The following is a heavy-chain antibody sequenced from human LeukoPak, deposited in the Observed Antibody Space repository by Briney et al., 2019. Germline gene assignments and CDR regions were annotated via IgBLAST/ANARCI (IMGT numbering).Heavy chain of an antibody. CDR2: ISSSSSYI. CDR3: AKEKGFMNPFDY. J-gene: IGHJ4*02. Sequence: GGSLRLSCAASEFTFSSYSMNWVRQAPGKGLEWVSSISSSSSYIYYADSVKGRFTISRDNAKNSLYLQMNSLRAEDTAVYYCAKEKGFMNPFDYWGPGTLVTVSS. V-gene: IGHV3-21*04. CDR1: EFTFSSYS.